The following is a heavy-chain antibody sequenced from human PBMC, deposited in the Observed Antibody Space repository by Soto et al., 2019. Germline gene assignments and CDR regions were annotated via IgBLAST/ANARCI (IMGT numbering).Heavy chain of an antibody. V-gene: IGHV3-23*01. CDR2: ISGSGGTT. CDR3: ARALLKDYYYMDV. J-gene: IGHJ6*03. CDR1: GFTFSNYA. Sequence: GGSLRLSCAASGFTFSNYAMNWVRQAPGKGLEWVSAISGSGGTTYYADSVKGRFTISRDNAKNTLYLQMNSLRAEDTAVYYCARALLKDYYYMDVWGKGTTVTVSS.